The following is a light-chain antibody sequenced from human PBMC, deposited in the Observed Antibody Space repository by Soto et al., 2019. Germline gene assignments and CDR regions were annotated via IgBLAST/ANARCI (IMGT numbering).Light chain of an antibody. Sequence: DIQMTQSPASLSASVGDRVTIICQASQDISNYLNWYQQKPGKAPKLLIYDTSNLETGVPSRFSGSGSGTDFTFTISSLQPEDVATHYCQQYDNLPLTFGGGTKVEMK. CDR1: QDISNY. CDR3: QQYDNLPLT. CDR2: DTS. V-gene: IGKV1-33*01. J-gene: IGKJ4*01.